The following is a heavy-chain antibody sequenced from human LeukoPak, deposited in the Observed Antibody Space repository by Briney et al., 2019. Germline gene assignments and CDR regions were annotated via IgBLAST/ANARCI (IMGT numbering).Heavy chain of an antibody. CDR2: IIPIFGTA. CDR3: ARGRDGYNNVGYFDY. D-gene: IGHD5-24*01. Sequence: SVKVSCKASGYTFTGYYMHWVRQAPGQGLEWMGGIIPIFGTANYAQKFQGRVTITTDESTSTAYMELSSLRSEDTAVYYCARGRDGYNNVGYFDYWGQGTLVTVSS. CDR1: GYTFTGYY. V-gene: IGHV1-69*05. J-gene: IGHJ4*02.